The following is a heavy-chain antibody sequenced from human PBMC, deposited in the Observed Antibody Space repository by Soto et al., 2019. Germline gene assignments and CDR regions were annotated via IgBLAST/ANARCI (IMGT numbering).Heavy chain of an antibody. Sequence: ASVKVSCKASGYTFTSYDINWVRQATGQGLEWMGWMNPNSGNTGYAQKLQGRVTMTRNTSISTAYMELSSLRAEDTATYYCARCPTVDRSNWPLNFDYWGQGTLVTVSS. J-gene: IGHJ4*02. V-gene: IGHV1-8*01. CDR3: ARCPTVDRSNWPLNFDY. CDR2: MNPNSGNT. CDR1: GYTFTSYD. D-gene: IGHD1-1*01.